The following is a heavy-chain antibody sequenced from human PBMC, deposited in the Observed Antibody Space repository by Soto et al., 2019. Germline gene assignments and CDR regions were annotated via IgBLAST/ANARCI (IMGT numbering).Heavy chain of an antibody. V-gene: IGHV3-73*02. CDR3: TRLAYSTTWYGFDF. Sequence: EVQLVESGGGLVQPGGSLKLSCAASGFSFSGSAMHWVRQASGKGLEWVGRIKNKASNYATAYAASVKGRFTISRDDSETTAYLQMNSLKTEDTAVYFCTRLAYSTTWYGFDFWGHGTLVTVSS. D-gene: IGHD6-13*01. CDR1: GFSFSGSA. CDR2: IKNKASNYAT. J-gene: IGHJ4*01.